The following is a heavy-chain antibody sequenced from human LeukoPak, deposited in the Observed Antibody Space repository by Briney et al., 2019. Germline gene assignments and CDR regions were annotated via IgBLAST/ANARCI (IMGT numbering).Heavy chain of an antibody. V-gene: IGHV4-61*02. D-gene: IGHD3-16*01. J-gene: IGHJ4*02. Sequence: PSETLSLTCTVSGGSISSGSYYWRWLRQPAGRGLEWIGRIYTSGSTNYNPSLKSRVTISVDTSKNQFSLKLSSVTAADTAVYYCARGRLGAASFDYWGQGTLVTVSS. CDR1: GGSISSGSYY. CDR2: IYTSGST. CDR3: ARGRLGAASFDY.